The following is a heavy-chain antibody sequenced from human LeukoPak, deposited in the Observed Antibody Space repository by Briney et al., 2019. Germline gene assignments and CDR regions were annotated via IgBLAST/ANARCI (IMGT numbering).Heavy chain of an antibody. CDR2: IYYSGST. V-gene: IGHV4-59*01. J-gene: IGHJ4*02. Sequence: SETLSLTCTVSGGSISSYYWSWIRQPPGKRLEWIGYIYYSGSTNYNPSLKSRVTISVDTSKNQFSLKLCSVTAADTAVYYCARGRLLWFGESLLTYFDYWGQGTLVTVSS. CDR1: GGSISSYY. D-gene: IGHD3-10*01. CDR3: ARGRLLWFGESLLTYFDY.